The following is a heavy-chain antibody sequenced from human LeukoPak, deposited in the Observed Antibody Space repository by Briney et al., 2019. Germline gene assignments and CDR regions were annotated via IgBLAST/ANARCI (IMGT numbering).Heavy chain of an antibody. CDR1: GYTFTNYG. CDR2: ISAYNGNT. J-gene: IGHJ4*02. CDR3: AVLYYDSSGVGYYFDY. V-gene: IGHV1-18*01. D-gene: IGHD3-22*01. Sequence: ASVKVSCKASGYTFTNYGISWVRQAPGQGLEWMGWISAYNGNTNYAQKFQGRVTMTTDTSTTTAYMELRSLRSDDTAVYYCAVLYYDSSGVGYYFDYWGQGTLVTVSS.